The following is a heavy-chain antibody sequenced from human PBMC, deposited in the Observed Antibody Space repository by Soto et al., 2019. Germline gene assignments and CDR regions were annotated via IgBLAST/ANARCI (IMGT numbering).Heavy chain of an antibody. D-gene: IGHD2-2*03. Sequence: MRWARHAQKKGLEKVTVISGSGGSTYYADSVKGRFTISRDNSKNTLYLQMNSLRAEDTAVYYCAKFLGYCISASCSIYYFYSVMAVWRNGSTVPVSP. J-gene: IGHJ6*04. V-gene: IGHV3-23*01. CDR3: AKFLGYCISASCSIYYFYSVMAV. CDR2: ISGSGGST.